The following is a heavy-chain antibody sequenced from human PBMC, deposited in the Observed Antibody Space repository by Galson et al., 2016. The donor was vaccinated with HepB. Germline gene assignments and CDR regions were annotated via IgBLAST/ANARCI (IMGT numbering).Heavy chain of an antibody. Sequence: SLRLSCAASGFTFSASDMHWVRQASGKGLEWVGHISSKAKNYATAYAASVKGRFIISRDDSENTAYLQMNSLDTEDTAVYYCTRHFLITVVRGAITDYYYYGMDVWGQGTTVTVSS. CDR3: TRHFLITVVRGAITDYYYYGMDV. J-gene: IGHJ6*02. D-gene: IGHD3-10*01. CDR1: GFTFSASD. CDR2: ISSKAKNYAT. V-gene: IGHV3-73*01.